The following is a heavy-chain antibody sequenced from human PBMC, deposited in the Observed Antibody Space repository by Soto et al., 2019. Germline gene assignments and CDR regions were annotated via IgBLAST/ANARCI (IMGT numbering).Heavy chain of an antibody. CDR2: INAGNGNT. D-gene: IGHD6-19*01. CDR3: ARGPPDSSGWYEFDY. J-gene: IGHJ4*02. Sequence: ASVKVSCKASAYTFTSYAMHWVRQAPGQRLEWMGWINAGNGNTKYSQNFQGRVTITRDTSAGTAYMELSSLRSEDTAVYYCARGPPDSSGWYEFDYWGQGALVTVSS. CDR1: AYTFTSYA. V-gene: IGHV1-3*01.